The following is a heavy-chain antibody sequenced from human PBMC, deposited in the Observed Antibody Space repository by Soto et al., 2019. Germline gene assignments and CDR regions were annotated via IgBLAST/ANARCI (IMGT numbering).Heavy chain of an antibody. V-gene: IGHV4-39*01. CDR3: ARQYYDFWSGYYTGWFDP. CDR1: GASLRIGDYY. D-gene: IGHD3-3*01. Sequence: SETQSLTYSVSGASLRIGDYYWGWIRQPPGNGLEWIGSIYYSGSTYYNPSLKSRVTISVDTSKNQFSLKLSSVTAADTAVYYCARQYYDFWSGYYTGWFDPWGQGTLVTVSS. CDR2: IYYSGST. J-gene: IGHJ5*02.